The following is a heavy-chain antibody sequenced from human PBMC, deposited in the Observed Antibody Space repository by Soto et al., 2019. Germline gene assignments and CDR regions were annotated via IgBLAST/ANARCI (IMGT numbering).Heavy chain of an antibody. CDR1: GYTFTTYY. CDR3: ARSIEVAGRVAFEY. CDR2: INPGDGST. V-gene: IGHV1-46*01. D-gene: IGHD6-19*01. Sequence: ASVKVSCKASGYTFTTYYIHWVRQAPGQGPEWMGIINPGDGSTRYAQKFQGRVTMTSDTSTSTVHMELSSLRSEDTAVYYCARSIEVAGRVAFEYWGQGTLVTVSS. J-gene: IGHJ4*02.